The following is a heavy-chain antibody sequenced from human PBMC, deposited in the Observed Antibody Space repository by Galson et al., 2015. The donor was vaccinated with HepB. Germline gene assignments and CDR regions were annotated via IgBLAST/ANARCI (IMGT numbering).Heavy chain of an antibody. CDR3: TTLNGQQLVLQDFDY. J-gene: IGHJ4*02. V-gene: IGHV3-15*07. CDR2: IKSKTDGGTT. Sequence: SLRLSCAASGFTFSNAWMNWVRQAPGKGLEWVGRIKSKTDGGTTDYAAPVKGRFTISRDDSKNTLYLQMNSLKTEDTAVYYCTTLNGQQLVLQDFDYWGQGTLVTVSS. CDR1: GFTFSNAW. D-gene: IGHD6-13*01.